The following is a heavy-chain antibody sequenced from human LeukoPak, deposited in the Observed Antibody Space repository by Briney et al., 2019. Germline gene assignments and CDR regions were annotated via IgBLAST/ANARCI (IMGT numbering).Heavy chain of an antibody. Sequence: GVSLRLSCAPSGLTFSSYGIHWVCQAPGKGQEWVSGIRRAGSNKDYADSVKGRFTSSRGNSKNTRYLQMNSLRTNATALHYCAKARGWDDAFDIWGEGTMVSVSS. CDR1: GLTFSSYG. J-gene: IGHJ3*02. V-gene: IGHV3-33*06. D-gene: IGHD6-19*01. CDR3: AKARGWDDAFDI. CDR2: IRRAGSNK.